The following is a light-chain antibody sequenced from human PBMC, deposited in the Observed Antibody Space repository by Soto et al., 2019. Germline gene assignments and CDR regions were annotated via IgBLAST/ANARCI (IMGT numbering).Light chain of an antibody. CDR2: DAS. Sequence: DIQMTQSPSSLSASVGDRVTITCQASQDITNHLNWYQQKPGKAPKLLIYDASNLETGVPSRFSGSGSATDFTFTISGLQAEDIATFYCQQYDILLTFGGGTKVDIK. CDR1: QDITNH. V-gene: IGKV1-33*01. CDR3: QQYDILLT. J-gene: IGKJ4*01.